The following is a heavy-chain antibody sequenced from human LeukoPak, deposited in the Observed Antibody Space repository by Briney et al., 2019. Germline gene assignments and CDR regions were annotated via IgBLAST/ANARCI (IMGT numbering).Heavy chain of an antibody. CDR3: ARDPGSFLSSTGWLNWFAP. Sequence: ASVKVSCKASGYTFTTFGISWVRQAPGQGLEWMGWISANNGNTNYAQKFQGRVTMTTDTSTSTAYVELRSLRSDDTAVYYCARDPGSFLSSTGWLNWFAPWGQGTLVTVSS. V-gene: IGHV1-18*01. D-gene: IGHD6-19*01. J-gene: IGHJ5*02. CDR1: GYTFTTFG. CDR2: ISANNGNT.